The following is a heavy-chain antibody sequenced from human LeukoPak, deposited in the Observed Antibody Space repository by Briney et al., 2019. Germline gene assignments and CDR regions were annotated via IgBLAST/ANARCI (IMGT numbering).Heavy chain of an antibody. CDR3: ARVRGAVAAYWYFDL. D-gene: IGHD6-19*01. J-gene: IGHJ2*01. Sequence: SETLSLTCTISGGSVSDYYWSWVRQPPGKGLEWLGYMYKSGNTNFNPSLKSRVTISVDTSKNQFSLKVTSVTAADTAVYYCARVRGAVAAYWYFDLWGRGTLVTVSS. CDR1: GGSVSDYY. CDR2: MYKSGNT. V-gene: IGHV4-59*02.